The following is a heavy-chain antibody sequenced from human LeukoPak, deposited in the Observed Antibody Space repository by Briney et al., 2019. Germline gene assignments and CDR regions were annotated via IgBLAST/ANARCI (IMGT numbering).Heavy chain of an antibody. CDR2: ISYSGATT. CDR3: ATGLHPGIAVAGIN. J-gene: IGHJ4*02. CDR1: GFTFGSYA. V-gene: IGHV3-23*01. D-gene: IGHD6-19*01. Sequence: KTGGSLRLSCATSGFTFGSYAMNWVRQAPGKGLEWVSGISYSGATTYYGDSVKGRFTISRDNADNTLYLQMNSLRAEDTAVYYCATGLHPGIAVAGINWGQGTLVTVSS.